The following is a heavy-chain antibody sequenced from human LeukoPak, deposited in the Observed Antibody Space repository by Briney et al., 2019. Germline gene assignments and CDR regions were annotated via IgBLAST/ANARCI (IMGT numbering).Heavy chain of an antibody. CDR3: ARGVMRGYYGSGSYFGY. V-gene: IGHV4-34*01. Sequence: SVTLSLTCAVYGGSFSGYYWSWIRQPPGKGLEWIGEINHSGSTNYNPSLKSRVTISVDTSKNQFSLKLSSVTAADTAVYYCARGVMRGYYGSGSYFGYWGQGTLVTVSS. CDR1: GGSFSGYY. CDR2: INHSGST. J-gene: IGHJ4*02. D-gene: IGHD3-10*01.